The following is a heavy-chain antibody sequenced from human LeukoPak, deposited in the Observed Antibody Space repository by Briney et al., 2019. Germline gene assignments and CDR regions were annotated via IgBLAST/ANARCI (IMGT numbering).Heavy chain of an antibody. J-gene: IGHJ3*02. Sequence: ASVKVSCKASGYTFTGNYMHWVRQAPGQGLEWMGWINPNSGGTNYAQKFQGRVTMTRDTSISTAYMELSRLRSDDTAVYYCARARLERPGAFDIWGQGTMVTVSS. D-gene: IGHD1-1*01. CDR3: ARARLERPGAFDI. CDR1: GYTFTGNY. CDR2: INPNSGGT. V-gene: IGHV1-2*02.